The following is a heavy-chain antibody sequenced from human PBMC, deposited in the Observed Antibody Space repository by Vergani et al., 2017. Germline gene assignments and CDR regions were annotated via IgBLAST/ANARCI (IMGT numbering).Heavy chain of an antibody. D-gene: IGHD2-15*01. CDR1: GFTFSSYA. J-gene: IGHJ4*02. CDR3: ARLSGGCSGGNCYPEY. CDR2: ISSSGVST. V-gene: IGHV3-23*01. Sequence: EVQLLESGGGLVQPGGSLRLSCAASGFTFSSYAMIWVRQAPEKGLEWVSTISSSGVSTYYADSMKGRFTISRDNSKNTQYLQMNSLRAEDTAVYYGARLSGGCSGGNCYPEYWGQGTLVTVSS.